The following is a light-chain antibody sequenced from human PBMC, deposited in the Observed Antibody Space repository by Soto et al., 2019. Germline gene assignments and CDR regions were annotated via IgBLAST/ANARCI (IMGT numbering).Light chain of an antibody. CDR2: GAS. V-gene: IGKV3-20*01. CDR1: QSITSNY. J-gene: IGKJ4*01. Sequence: EIVLTQSPGTLSLSPGERATLSCRASQSITSNYLAWYQQRPGQAPRLLIYGASGRATGIPDRFSGSGSGTGFSLTISRLEPEDFATYYCQQSYSTPLTFGGGTKVEIK. CDR3: QQSYSTPLT.